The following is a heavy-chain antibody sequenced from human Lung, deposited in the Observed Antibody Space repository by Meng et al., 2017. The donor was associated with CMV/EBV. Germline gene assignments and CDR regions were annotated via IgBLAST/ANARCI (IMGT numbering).Heavy chain of an antibody. V-gene: IGHV3-66*02. Sequence: GESLKISCAASGFTVSSNYMSWVRQAPGKGLEWVSVIYSGGSTYYADSVKGRFTISRDNSKNTLYLQMNSLRAEDTAVYYCARGSSREIWTQSVDHWGQGTLVTVSS. D-gene: IGHD2-2*01. CDR2: IYSGGST. J-gene: IGHJ4*02. CDR3: ARGSSREIWTQSVDH. CDR1: GFTVSSNY.